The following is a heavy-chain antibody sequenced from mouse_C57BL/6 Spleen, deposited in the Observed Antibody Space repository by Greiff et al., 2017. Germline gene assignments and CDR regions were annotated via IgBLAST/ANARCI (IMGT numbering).Heavy chain of an antibody. CDR1: GYTFTEYT. D-gene: IGHD1-1*01. Sequence: QVQLQQSGAELVKPGASVKLSCKASGYTFTEYTIHWVKQRSGQGLEWIGWFYPGSGSIKYNEKFKDKATLTADKSSSTVYMELSRLTSEDSAVYFCARHEEDYYGSNSYYFDYWGQGTTLTVSS. CDR3: ARHEEDYYGSNSYYFDY. J-gene: IGHJ2*01. V-gene: IGHV1-62-2*01. CDR2: FYPGSGSI.